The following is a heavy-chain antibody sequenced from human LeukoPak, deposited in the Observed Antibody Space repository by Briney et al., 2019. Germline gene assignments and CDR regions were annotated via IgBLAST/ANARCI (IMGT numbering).Heavy chain of an antibody. Sequence: SETLSLTCTVSGGSISSGGYYWSWIRQHPGKGLEWIGYIYYSGSTYYNPSLKSRVTISVDTSKNQFSLKLSSVTAADTAVYYCARGSGRLAQEDYYYGMDVWGQETTVTVSS. D-gene: IGHD3-10*01. V-gene: IGHV4-31*03. CDR2: IYYSGST. CDR3: ARGSGRLAQEDYYYGMDV. CDR1: GGSISSGGYY. J-gene: IGHJ6*02.